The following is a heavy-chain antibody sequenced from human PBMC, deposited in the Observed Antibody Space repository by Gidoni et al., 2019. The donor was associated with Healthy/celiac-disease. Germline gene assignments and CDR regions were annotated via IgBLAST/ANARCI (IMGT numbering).Heavy chain of an antibody. D-gene: IGHD6-6*01. Sequence: EVQMVESGGGLVQPGRSLRLSCAASGFTFDDYAMHWVRQAPGKGLEWVSGISWNSGSIGYADSVKGRFTISRDNAKNSLYLQMNSLRAEDTALYYCAKSIAARPAFDYWGQGTLVTVSS. J-gene: IGHJ4*02. V-gene: IGHV3-9*01. CDR3: AKSIAARPAFDY. CDR1: GFTFDDYA. CDR2: ISWNSGSI.